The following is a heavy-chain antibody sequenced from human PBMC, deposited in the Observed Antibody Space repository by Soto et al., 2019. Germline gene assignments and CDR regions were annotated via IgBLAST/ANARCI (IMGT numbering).Heavy chain of an antibody. J-gene: IGHJ4*02. Sequence: QVQLVQSGAEVQKPGSSVKVSCKASGGTFSSYAISWVRQAPGQGLEWMGGIIPIFGTANYAQKFQGRVTITADESTSTAYMELSSLRSEDTAVYYCARARRPHYYDSSGYYHFDYWGQGTLVTVSS. CDR1: GGTFSSYA. CDR3: ARARRPHYYDSSGYYHFDY. V-gene: IGHV1-69*01. D-gene: IGHD3-22*01. CDR2: IIPIFGTA.